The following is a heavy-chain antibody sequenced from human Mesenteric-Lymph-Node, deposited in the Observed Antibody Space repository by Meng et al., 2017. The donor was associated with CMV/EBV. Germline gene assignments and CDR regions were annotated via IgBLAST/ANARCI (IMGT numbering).Heavy chain of an antibody. J-gene: IGHJ4*02. D-gene: IGHD6-13*01. V-gene: IGHV4-59*12. Sequence: SETLSLTCTVSGGSISRYYWSWIRQPLGKGLEWIGSIYYSGSTNYNPSLKSRVTISVDTSKNQFSLKLSSVTAADTAVYYCARGGAAVAEDGEYYFDYWGQGTLVTVSS. CDR1: GGSISRYY. CDR3: ARGGAAVAEDGEYYFDY. CDR2: IYYSGST.